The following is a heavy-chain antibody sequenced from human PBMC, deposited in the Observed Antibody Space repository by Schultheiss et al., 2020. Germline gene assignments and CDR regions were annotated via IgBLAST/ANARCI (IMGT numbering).Heavy chain of an antibody. CDR1: GFTFSDYY. D-gene: IGHD3-22*01. Sequence: GESLKISCAASGFTFSDYYMTWIRQAPGKGLEWVSYISSSGSTIYYADSVKGRFTISRDNAKNSLYLQMNSLRAEDTAVYYCARGGTRYSSGYYWGQGTLVTVSS. CDR2: ISSSGSTI. CDR3: ARGGTRYSSGYY. J-gene: IGHJ4*02. V-gene: IGHV3-11*01.